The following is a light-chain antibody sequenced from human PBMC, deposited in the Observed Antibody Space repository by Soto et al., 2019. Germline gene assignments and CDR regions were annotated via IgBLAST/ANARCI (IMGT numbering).Light chain of an antibody. CDR2: GAS. J-gene: IGKJ5*01. CDR3: QHYGNSPIT. CDR1: QSVRSS. Sequence: VLTQSPGTLSLSPGERATLSCRASQSVRSSLAWYQQKPGQAPRLLISGASSRATGIPDRFSGSGSGTDFTLIISRLEPEDFALYYCQHYGNSPITFGQGTRLEIK. V-gene: IGKV3-20*01.